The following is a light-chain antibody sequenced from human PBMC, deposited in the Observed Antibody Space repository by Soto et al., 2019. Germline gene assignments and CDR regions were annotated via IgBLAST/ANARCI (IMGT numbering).Light chain of an antibody. Sequence: EIVLTQSPATLSLSPGEGATLSCRASQSVSSYLAWYQQKPVQAPRLLIYDASNRATGIPARFSGSGSGTDFTLTISTLEPEDFAVYYCQQRSNWPVTFGLGTKVEV. J-gene: IGKJ1*01. CDR3: QQRSNWPVT. CDR1: QSVSSY. V-gene: IGKV3-11*01. CDR2: DAS.